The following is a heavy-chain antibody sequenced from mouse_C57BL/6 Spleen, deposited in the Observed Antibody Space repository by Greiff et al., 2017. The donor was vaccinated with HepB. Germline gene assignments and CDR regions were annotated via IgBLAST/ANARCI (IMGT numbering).Heavy chain of an antibody. CDR3: ARQYSNSYWYSDV. CDR2: IDPSDSYT. CDR1: GYTFTSYW. D-gene: IGHD2-5*01. J-gene: IGHJ1*03. Sequence: VQLQQSGAELVKPGASVKLSCKASGYTFTSYWMQWVKQRPGQGLEWIGEIDPSDSYTNYNQKFKGKATLTVDTSSSTAYMQLSSLTSEDSAVYYCARQYSNSYWYSDVWGTGTTVTVSS. V-gene: IGHV1-50*01.